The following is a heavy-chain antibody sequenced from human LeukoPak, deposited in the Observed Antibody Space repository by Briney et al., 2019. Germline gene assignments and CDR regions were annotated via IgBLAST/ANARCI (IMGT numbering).Heavy chain of an antibody. CDR1: GFTFNTYD. D-gene: IGHD6-6*01. V-gene: IGHV3-30*04. Sequence: GGSLRLSCAASGFTFNTYDMHWVRQAPGKGLEWVSYISYGESNIYYADSVKGRFTISRDNSKNTLYLQMNSLRGDDTAVYYCARGTEYTSSYYYNYPMDVWGTGTTVTVSS. CDR2: ISYGESNI. CDR3: ARGTEYTSSYYYNYPMDV. J-gene: IGHJ6*03.